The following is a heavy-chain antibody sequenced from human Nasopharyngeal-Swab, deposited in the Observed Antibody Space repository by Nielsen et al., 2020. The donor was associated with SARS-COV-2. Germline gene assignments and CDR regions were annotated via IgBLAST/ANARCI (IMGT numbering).Heavy chain of an antibody. J-gene: IGHJ4*02. CDR2: ISSSSSYI. CDR3: ARGAPPWIQPIQGDY. V-gene: IGHV3-21*01. D-gene: IGHD5-18*01. CDR1: GFAFSDYS. Sequence: GESLKISCAASGFAFSDYSMDWVRQAPGKGLEWVSSISSSSSYIYYADSVKGRFTISRDNAKNSLYLQMNSLRAEDTAVYYCARGAPPWIQPIQGDYWGQGTLVTVSS.